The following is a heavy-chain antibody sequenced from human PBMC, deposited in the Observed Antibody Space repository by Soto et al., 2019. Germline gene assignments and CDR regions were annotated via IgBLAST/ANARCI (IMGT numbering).Heavy chain of an antibody. D-gene: IGHD3-3*01. CDR3: ARGGFWSGHPPRYYYYGMDV. CDR1: GYTFTSYD. CDR2: MNPNSGNT. V-gene: IGHV1-8*01. Sequence: ASVKVSCKASGYTFTSYDINWVRQATGQGREWMGWMNPNSGNTGYAQKFQGRVTMTRNTSISTAYMELSSLRSEDTAVYYCARGGFWSGHPPRYYYYGMDVWGQGXTVTVSS. J-gene: IGHJ6*02.